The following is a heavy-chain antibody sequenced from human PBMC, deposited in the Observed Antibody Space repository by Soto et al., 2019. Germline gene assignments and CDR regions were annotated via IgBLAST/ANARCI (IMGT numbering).Heavy chain of an antibody. J-gene: IGHJ5*02. V-gene: IGHV1-2*02. D-gene: IGHD5-12*01. Sequence: ASVKVSCKASGYTFTGYCMHWVRQAPGQGLEWMGWINPNSGGTNYAQKFQGRVTMTRDTSIGTAYMELSRLRSDDTAVYYCAREDSRGYSGYDSTAWFDPWGQGTIVTVSS. CDR2: INPNSGGT. CDR1: GYTFTGYC. CDR3: AREDSRGYSGYDSTAWFDP.